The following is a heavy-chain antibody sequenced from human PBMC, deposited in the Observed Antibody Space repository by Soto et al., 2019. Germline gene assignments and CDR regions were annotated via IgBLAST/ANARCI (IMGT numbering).Heavy chain of an antibody. CDR2: INAGNGNT. CDR1: GYTFTSYA. Sequence: ASVKVSCKASGYTFTSYAMHWVRQAPGQRLEWMGWINAGNGNTKYSQKFQGRVTITRDTSASTAYMELSSLRSEDTAVYYCARERGVRGVTWFDPWGQGTLVTVSS. V-gene: IGHV1-3*01. J-gene: IGHJ5*02. CDR3: ARERGVRGVTWFDP. D-gene: IGHD3-10*01.